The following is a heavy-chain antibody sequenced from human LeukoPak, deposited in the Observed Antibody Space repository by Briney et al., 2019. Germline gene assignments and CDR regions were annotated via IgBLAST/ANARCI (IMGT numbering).Heavy chain of an antibody. CDR2: IYSGGST. J-gene: IGHJ6*02. V-gene: IGHV3-66*01. CDR3: ARDTPHYDILTGRTPKYGMDV. CDR1: EFTVSSNY. D-gene: IGHD3-9*01. Sequence: GGSLRLSCAASEFTVSSNYMSWVRQAPGKGLEWVSVIYSGGSTYYADSVKGRFTISRDNSKNTLYLQMNSLRAEDTAVYYCARDTPHYDILTGRTPKYGMDVWGQGTTVTVSS.